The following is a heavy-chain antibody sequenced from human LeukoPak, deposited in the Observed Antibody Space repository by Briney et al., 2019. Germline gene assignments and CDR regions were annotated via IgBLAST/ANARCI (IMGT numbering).Heavy chain of an antibody. CDR3: ARVKRGAPRFWSGYSRHGWFDP. CDR1: GGSISSGNYY. Sequence: KSSETLSLTCSVSGGSISSGNYYWSWIRQPAGKGLEWIGLIYTSGSTNYNPSLKSRVTISLDTSKNQFSLKLSSVTAADTAVYYCARVKRGAPRFWSGYSRHGWFDPWGQGTLVTVSS. CDR2: IYTSGST. J-gene: IGHJ5*02. D-gene: IGHD3-3*01. V-gene: IGHV4-61*02.